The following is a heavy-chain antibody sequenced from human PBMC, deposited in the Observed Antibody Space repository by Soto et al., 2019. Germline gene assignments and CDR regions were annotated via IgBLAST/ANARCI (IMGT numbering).Heavy chain of an antibody. CDR3: SRSLAIDFDS. CDR1: GFNFAAYT. Sequence: GGSLRLSCSASGFNFAAYTMSWVRLAPGKGLEWVGFIRRIAYGGTTDYAASVKGRFTISRDDSRKIVYLQMSRLKIEDTAVYYCSRSLAIDFDSWGQGTLVTVSS. V-gene: IGHV3-49*04. CDR2: IRRIAYGGTT. J-gene: IGHJ4*02.